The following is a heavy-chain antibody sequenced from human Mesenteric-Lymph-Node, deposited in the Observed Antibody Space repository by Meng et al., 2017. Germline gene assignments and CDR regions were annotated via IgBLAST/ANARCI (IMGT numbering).Heavy chain of an antibody. CDR2: MNPNSGGT. V-gene: IGHV1-2*02. J-gene: IGHJ4*01. D-gene: IGHD1-26*01. Sequence: ASVKVSCKASGYTFTGYYMHWVRQAPGQGLEWMGWMNPNSGGTKYAQKFQGRVTMTRDTSISTAYMELSRLRSDDTAVYYCARDNNSGRTDYWGQGTLVTVSS. CDR1: GYTFTGYY. CDR3: ARDNNSGRTDY.